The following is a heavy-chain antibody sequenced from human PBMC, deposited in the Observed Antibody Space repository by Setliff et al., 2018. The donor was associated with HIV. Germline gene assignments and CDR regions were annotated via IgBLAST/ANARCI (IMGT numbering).Heavy chain of an antibody. D-gene: IGHD6-13*01. V-gene: IGHV1-69*13. CDR3: ARGAPPGNPGHLDY. CDR2: IIPMYDPP. J-gene: IGHJ4*02. Sequence: SVKVSCKASGGTFSNSGISWARQAPGQGLEWMGEIIPMYDPPVYAQKFQGRVTITADESTTTVYMELSSLTSDDTAVYYCARGAPPGNPGHLDYWGQGTQVTVSS. CDR1: GGTFSNSG.